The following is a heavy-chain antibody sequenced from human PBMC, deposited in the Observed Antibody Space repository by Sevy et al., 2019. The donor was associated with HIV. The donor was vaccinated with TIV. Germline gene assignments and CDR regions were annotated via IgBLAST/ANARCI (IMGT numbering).Heavy chain of an antibody. CDR2: IKQDGSEK. CDR3: ATKGGSRHNDAFDT. D-gene: IGHD5-12*01. V-gene: IGHV3-7*01. J-gene: IGHJ3*02. Sequence: GGSLRLSCVASGFTFSSYWMSWVRQAPGMGLEWVANIKQDGSEKTYVDSVKGRFSISRDNAKNSLYLEMNSLRAEDTAVYYCATKGGSRHNDAFDTWGQGTMVTVSS. CDR1: GFTFSSYW.